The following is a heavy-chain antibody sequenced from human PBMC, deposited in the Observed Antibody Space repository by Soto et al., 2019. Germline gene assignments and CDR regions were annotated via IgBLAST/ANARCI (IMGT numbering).Heavy chain of an antibody. J-gene: IGHJ4*02. CDR1: GGSFSGYY. CDR3: ARSTFYYDYIWGSYRYSLFDY. D-gene: IGHD3-16*02. V-gene: IGHV4-34*01. CDR2: INHSGST. Sequence: LSLTCAVYGGSFSGYYWSWIRQPPGKGLEWIGEINHSGSTNYNPSLKSRVTVSVDTSKNQFSLKLSSVTAADTAVYYCARSTFYYDYIWGSYRYSLFDYWGQGTLVTVSS.